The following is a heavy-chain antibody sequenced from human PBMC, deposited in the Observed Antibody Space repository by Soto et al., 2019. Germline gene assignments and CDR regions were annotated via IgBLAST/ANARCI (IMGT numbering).Heavy chain of an antibody. Sequence: QVQLVQSGAEEKKPGASVKVSFKASGYTFTSYAMRWVRQAPGQRLEWMGWINAGNGNTKYSQKFQGRVTITRDTSASTAYMEQSSLRSEDTAVYYCARGGPPIDYWGQGTLVTVSS. CDR3: ARGGPPIDY. V-gene: IGHV1-3*05. J-gene: IGHJ4*02. CDR2: INAGNGNT. D-gene: IGHD3-10*01. CDR1: GYTFTSYA.